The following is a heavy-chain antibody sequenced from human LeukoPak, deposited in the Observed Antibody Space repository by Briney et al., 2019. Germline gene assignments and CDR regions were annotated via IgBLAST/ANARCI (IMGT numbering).Heavy chain of an antibody. CDR3: ASKGFWSGYYTGNDAFDI. V-gene: IGHV3-53*01. Sequence: PGGSLRLSCAASGFTVSSNYMSWVRQAPGKGLEWVSVIYSGGSTYYADSVKGRFTISRDNSKNTLYLQMNSLRAEDTAVYYCASKGFWSGYYTGNDAFDIWGQGTMVTVSS. J-gene: IGHJ3*02. D-gene: IGHD3-3*01. CDR1: GFTVSSNY. CDR2: IYSGGST.